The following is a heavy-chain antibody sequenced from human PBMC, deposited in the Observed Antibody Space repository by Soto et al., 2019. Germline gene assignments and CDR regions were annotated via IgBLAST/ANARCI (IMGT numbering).Heavy chain of an antibody. CDR1: GGSISSFY. CDR2: IYLSGTT. D-gene: IGHD6-6*01. CDR3: ARSPSTSSIGTFDI. J-gene: IGHJ3*02. Sequence: SETLSLTXTVSGGSISSFYWNWIRQSAGKGLEWIGRIYLSGTTTYNPSLQSRVTMSVDTSKNQFSLKLSSLTAADTAVYYCARSPSTSSIGTFDIWGQGTKVTVSS. V-gene: IGHV4-4*07.